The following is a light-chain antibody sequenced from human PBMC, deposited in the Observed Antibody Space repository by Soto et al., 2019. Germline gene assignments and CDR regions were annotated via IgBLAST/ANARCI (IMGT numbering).Light chain of an antibody. V-gene: IGKV3-15*01. CDR1: QSVSSN. CDR3: HQYNNWPPYT. J-gene: IGKJ2*01. CDR2: GAS. Sequence: EIVMTQSPATLSVSPGERATLSCWASQSVSSNLAWYQQKPGQAPSLLIYGASTRTTGIPARFSGSGSGTEFTLTISSLQFEDFAVYYCHQYNNWPPYTFGQGTKLEIK.